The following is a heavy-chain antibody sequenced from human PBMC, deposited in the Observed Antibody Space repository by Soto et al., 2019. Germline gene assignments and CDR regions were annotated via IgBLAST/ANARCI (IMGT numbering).Heavy chain of an antibody. CDR1: AVTFTSYF. CDR2: ISAYNGNT. J-gene: IGHJ6*02. Sequence: ASVKVSCKAPAVTFTSYFMHWVRQAPGHGLEWMGWISAYNGNTNYAQKLQGRVTMTTDTSTSTAYMELRSLRSDDTAVYYCARVVSYYYGMDVWGQGTTVTVSS. V-gene: IGHV1-18*04. CDR3: ARVVSYYYGMDV.